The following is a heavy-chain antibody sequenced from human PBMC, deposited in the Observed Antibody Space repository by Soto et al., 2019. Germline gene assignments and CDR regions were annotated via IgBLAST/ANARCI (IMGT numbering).Heavy chain of an antibody. V-gene: IGHV3-23*01. CDR3: AKDKGGRYCSRTSCLYSFDY. Sequence: EVQLLESGGGLVQPGGSLRLSCTACGFTFSTYAMSWVRQAPGKGLEWVSTISDSGSTYYADSVKGRFTISRDNSTNTLYLEMNSLRAEDTAVYYCAKDKGGRYCSRTSCLYSFDYWGQGTLVTVSS. J-gene: IGHJ4*02. D-gene: IGHD2-2*01. CDR2: ISDSGST. CDR1: GFTFSTYA.